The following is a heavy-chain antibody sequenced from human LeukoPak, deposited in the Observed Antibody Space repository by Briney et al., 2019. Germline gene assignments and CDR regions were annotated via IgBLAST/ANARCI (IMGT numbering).Heavy chain of an antibody. V-gene: IGHV3-20*04. CDR1: GFTFDDYG. CDR3: ARSGRDCSSTSCYKYYYYYMDV. Sequence: GGSLRLSCAASGFTFDDYGMSWVRQAPGKGLEWVSGINWNGGSTGYADSVKGRFTISRDNAKNSLYLQMNSLRAEDTALYYCARSGRDCSSTSCYKYYYYYMDVWGKGTTVTVSS. D-gene: IGHD2-2*02. J-gene: IGHJ6*03. CDR2: INWNGGST.